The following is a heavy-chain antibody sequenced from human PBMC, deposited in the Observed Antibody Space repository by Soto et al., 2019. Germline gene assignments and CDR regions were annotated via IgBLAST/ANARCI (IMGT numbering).Heavy chain of an antibody. J-gene: IGHJ4*02. CDR2: IIPILGIA. D-gene: IGHD3-10*01. V-gene: IGHV1-69*08. Sequence: QVQLVQSGAEVKKPGSSVKVSCKASGGTFSSYTISWVRQAPGQGLEWMGRIIPILGIANYAQKFQGRVTITADKSTSTAYLEWSSLRSEDTAVYSCARDPLWLGESHWGQGTLVTVSS. CDR1: GGTFSSYT. CDR3: ARDPLWLGESH.